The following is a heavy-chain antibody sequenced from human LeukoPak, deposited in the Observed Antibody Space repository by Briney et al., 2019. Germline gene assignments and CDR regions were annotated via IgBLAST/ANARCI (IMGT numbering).Heavy chain of an antibody. D-gene: IGHD3-16*01. J-gene: IGHJ6*03. Sequence: GGSLRLSCAASGFTFTSHTMNWVRQAPGKGLEWVSSISSGSINIYYADSVKGRFTISRENGRNSVFLQMSGLRDEDTATYYCARVHGVCSTSTCYVANADVWGKGTTVSVS. CDR1: GFTFTSHT. CDR3: ARVHGVCSTSTCYVANADV. V-gene: IGHV3-21*06. CDR2: ISSGSINI.